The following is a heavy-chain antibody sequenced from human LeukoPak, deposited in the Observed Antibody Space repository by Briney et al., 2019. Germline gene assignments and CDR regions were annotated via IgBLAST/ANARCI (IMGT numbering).Heavy chain of an antibody. CDR2: ISSYNVHT. CDR3: ARDYYDSSGYYLGVDY. Sequence: ASVKVSCKASGYNFMTYGISWVRQAPGQGLEWMGWISSYNVHTNSLQKLQGRVTMTADPSTNTAYMELRSLRSDDTAVYYCARDYYDSSGYYLGVDYWGQGTLVTASS. CDR1: GYNFMTYG. D-gene: IGHD3-22*01. V-gene: IGHV1-18*01. J-gene: IGHJ4*02.